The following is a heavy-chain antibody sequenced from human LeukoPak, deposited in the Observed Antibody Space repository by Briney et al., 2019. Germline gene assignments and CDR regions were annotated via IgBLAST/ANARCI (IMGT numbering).Heavy chain of an antibody. CDR2: ISYSGRT. D-gene: IGHD3-22*01. J-gene: IGHJ4*02. Sequence: PSETLSLTCSVSGDSISTRRHYWGWIRQTPGKGLEWLGSISYSGRTFYNPSLKSRVTISVDTSNNQFSLNLSSVTAADTAVFYCARSYYDYREIDYWGQGTLVTVSS. CDR1: GDSISTRRHY. V-gene: IGHV4-39*01. CDR3: ARSYYDYREIDY.